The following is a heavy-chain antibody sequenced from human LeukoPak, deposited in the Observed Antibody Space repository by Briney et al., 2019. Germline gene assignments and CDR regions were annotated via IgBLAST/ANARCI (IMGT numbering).Heavy chain of an antibody. V-gene: IGHV3-74*01. CDR3: ASDFWSGYYTPMGVNY. D-gene: IGHD3-3*01. Sequence: QPGGSLRLSCAASGYPFSLLGIHWLPHAPGKGLVGVTRNYSDGSSTSYADSVKGRFTISRDNAKNTLYLQMNSLRAEDTAVYYCASDFWSGYYTPMGVNYWGQGTLVTVSS. CDR2: NYSDGSST. CDR1: GYPFSLLG. J-gene: IGHJ4*02.